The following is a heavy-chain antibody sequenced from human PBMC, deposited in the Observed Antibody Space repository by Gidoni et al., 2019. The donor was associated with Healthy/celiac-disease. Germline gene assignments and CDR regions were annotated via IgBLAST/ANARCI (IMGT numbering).Heavy chain of an antibody. CDR1: GGTFSSYA. Sequence: QVQLVQSGAEVKKPGSSVKVSCKASGGTFSSYAISWVRQAPGQGLEWMGGIIPIFGTANYAQKFQGRVTITADESTSTAYMELSSLRSEDTAVYYCARDYPGCGGDCYSSANYYYGMDVWGQGTTVTVSS. D-gene: IGHD2-21*02. J-gene: IGHJ6*02. V-gene: IGHV1-69*01. CDR2: IIPIFGTA. CDR3: ARDYPGCGGDCYSSANYYYGMDV.